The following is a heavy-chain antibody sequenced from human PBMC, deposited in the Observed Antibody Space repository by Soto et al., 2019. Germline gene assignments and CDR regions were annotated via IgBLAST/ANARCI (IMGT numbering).Heavy chain of an antibody. J-gene: IGHJ4*02. D-gene: IGHD1-26*01. CDR1: GYTVTSYG. CDR2: ISAYNGNT. CDR3: ARDRGSYGMFAY. Sequence: ASVKVSCKASGYTVTSYGISCVRQAPGQGLEWMGWISAYNGNTNYAQKLQGRVTMTTDTSTSTAYMELRSLRSDDTAVYYCARDRGSYGMFAYWGQGTLVTVSS. V-gene: IGHV1-18*01.